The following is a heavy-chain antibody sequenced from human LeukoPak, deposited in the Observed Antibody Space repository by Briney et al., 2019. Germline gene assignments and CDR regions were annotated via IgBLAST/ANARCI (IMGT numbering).Heavy chain of an antibody. D-gene: IGHD1-1*01. CDR2: IYHSGKS. V-gene: IGHV4-38-2*01. CDR3: ARHPSDWYDVRNNWFDP. CDR1: GYSISSGYY. J-gene: IGHJ5*02. Sequence: SETLSLTCGVSGYSISSGYYWVWIRQPPGKGLEWIGRIYHSGKSYYNPSLKSQVTMSVNTSRNQFSLKLSSVTAADTAVYYCARHPSDWYDVRNNWFDPWGQGILVTVSS.